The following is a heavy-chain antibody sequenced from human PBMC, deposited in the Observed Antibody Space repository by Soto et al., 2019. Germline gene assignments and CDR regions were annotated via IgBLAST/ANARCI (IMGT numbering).Heavy chain of an antibody. CDR1: GFSFSSHA. V-gene: IGHV3-21*06. J-gene: IGHJ5*02. D-gene: IGHD2-21*02. Sequence: DVQLVESGGGLVKPGGALRLSCADSGFSFSSHAMNWVRQASGRGLEWVSSISSTSSYIHHAASVKGRVTISRDNAKSSLYLQLDGLRVDDTGVYYCVRDVRLQLQGEFFDHGGKGILVTVSS. CDR3: VRDVRLQLQGEFFDH. CDR2: ISSTSSYI.